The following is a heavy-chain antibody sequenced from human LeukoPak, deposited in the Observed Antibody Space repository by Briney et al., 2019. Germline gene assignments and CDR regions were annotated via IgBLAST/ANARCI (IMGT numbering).Heavy chain of an antibody. V-gene: IGHV4-34*01. CDR1: GGSISSYY. CDR3: ARGEQWLVNDY. Sequence: SETLSLTCTVSGGSISSYYWSWIRQPPGKGLEWIGEINHSGSTNYNPSLKSRVTISVDTSKNQFSLKLSSVTAADTAVYYCARGEQWLVNDYWGQGTLVTVSS. CDR2: INHSGST. J-gene: IGHJ4*02. D-gene: IGHD6-19*01.